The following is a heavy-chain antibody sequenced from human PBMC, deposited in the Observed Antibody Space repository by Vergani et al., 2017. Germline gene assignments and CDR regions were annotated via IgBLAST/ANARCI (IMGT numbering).Heavy chain of an antibody. Sequence: QVQLVESGGGVVQPGRSLRLSCAASGFTFSSYAMHWVRQAPGKGLEWVAVISYDGSNKYYADSVKGRFTISRDNSKNTLYLQMNSLRAEDTAVYYCARDGNRLAFDIWGQGTMVTVSS. CDR1: GFTFSSYA. V-gene: IGHV3-30-3*01. J-gene: IGHJ3*02. CDR2: ISYDGSNK. CDR3: ARDGNRLAFDI. D-gene: IGHD1-26*01.